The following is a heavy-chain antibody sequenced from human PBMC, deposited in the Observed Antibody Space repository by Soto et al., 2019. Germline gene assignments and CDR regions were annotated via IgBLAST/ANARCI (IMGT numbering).Heavy chain of an antibody. CDR3: ARGGNTPDY. J-gene: IGHJ4*02. CDR2: ISSSGSTI. CDR1: GFTFSSYS. D-gene: IGHD1-1*01. Sequence: EVQLVESGGDLVQPGGSLRLSCAASGFTFSSYSMNWVRQAPGKGLEWVLYISSSGSTIYYADSVKGRFTISRDNAKNSLFLQMNSLRAEHTAVYYCARGGNTPDYWGQGTLVTVSS. V-gene: IGHV3-48*01.